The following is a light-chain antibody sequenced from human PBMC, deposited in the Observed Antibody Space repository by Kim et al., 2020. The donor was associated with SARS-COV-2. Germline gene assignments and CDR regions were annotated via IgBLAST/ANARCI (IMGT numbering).Light chain of an antibody. CDR3: HQFHSSPPT. V-gene: IGKV3-20*01. CDR2: GSS. Sequence: SPRARATLPCRASQAISRGNLAWYQPRPGQAPRLLIYGSSGRATGIPDRFSGSGSGTDFTLTISRLEPEDFAVYFCHQFHSSPPTFGGGTKVDIK. J-gene: IGKJ4*01. CDR1: QAISRGN.